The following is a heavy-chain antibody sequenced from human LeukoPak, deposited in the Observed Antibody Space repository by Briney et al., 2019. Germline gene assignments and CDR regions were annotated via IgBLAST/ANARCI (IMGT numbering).Heavy chain of an antibody. J-gene: IGHJ3*02. CDR3: ARDRITMIVVAPPAAFDI. V-gene: IGHV3-21*01. CDR1: GFTFSSYS. CDR2: ISSSSSYI. D-gene: IGHD3-22*01. Sequence: GGSLRLSCAASGFTFSSYSMNWVRQAPGKGLEWVSSISSSSSYIYYADSVKGRFTISRDNAKNSLYLQMNSLRAEDTAVYYCARDRITMIVVAPPAAFDIWGQGTMVTVSS.